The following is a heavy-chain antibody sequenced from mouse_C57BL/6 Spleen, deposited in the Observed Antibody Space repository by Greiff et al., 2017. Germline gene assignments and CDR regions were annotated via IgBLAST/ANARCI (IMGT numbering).Heavy chain of an antibody. V-gene: IGHV1-15*01. Sequence: QVHVKQSGAELVRPGASVTLSCKASGYTFTDYEMHWVKQTPVHGLEWIGAIDPETGGTAYNQKFKGKAILTADKSSSTAYMELRSLTSEDSAVYYCYSHFDYWGQGTTLTVSS. J-gene: IGHJ2*01. CDR2: IDPETGGT. CDR3: YSHFDY. CDR1: GYTFTDYE.